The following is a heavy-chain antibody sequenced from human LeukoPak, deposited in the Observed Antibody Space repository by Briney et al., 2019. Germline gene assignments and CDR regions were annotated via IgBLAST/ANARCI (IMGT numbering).Heavy chain of an antibody. CDR3: ARITMVRGVIDY. Sequence: GGSLRLSCVASGFTFSSNGMHWVRQAPGKGLEWVANIKQDGSEKYYVDSVKGRFTISRDNAKNSLYLQMNSLRAEDTAVYYCARITMVRGVIDYWGQGTLVTVSS. CDR1: GFTFSSNG. V-gene: IGHV3-7*01. CDR2: IKQDGSEK. D-gene: IGHD3-10*01. J-gene: IGHJ4*02.